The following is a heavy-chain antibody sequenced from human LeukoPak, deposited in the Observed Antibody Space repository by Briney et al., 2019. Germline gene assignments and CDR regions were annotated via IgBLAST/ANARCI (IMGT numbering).Heavy chain of an antibody. Sequence: GGSLRLSCLGSGFSFGDFALSWFRQAPGKGLEWVGFIRGKASGATTEYAASVKGRSSISRDESKTIAYLQMNSLKPEDTAVYYCSRDKYGDYITAFDIWGQGTMVTVSS. CDR1: GFSFGDFA. CDR2: IRGKASGATT. CDR3: SRDKYGDYITAFDI. V-gene: IGHV3-49*03. D-gene: IGHD4-17*01. J-gene: IGHJ3*02.